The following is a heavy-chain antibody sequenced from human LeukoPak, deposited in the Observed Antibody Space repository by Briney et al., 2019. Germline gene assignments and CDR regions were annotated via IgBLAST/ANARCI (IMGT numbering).Heavy chain of an antibody. D-gene: IGHD3-22*01. CDR2: IRSKPHGGTT. CDR1: GFTFGDYA. J-gene: IGHJ5*02. Sequence: GGSLRLSCTASGFTFGDYALSWVRQAPGKGLEWVGFIRSKPHGGTTEYAASVKGRFTISRDNSKSVAYLQMNSLKTEDTAVYYCSTYYYDSSGYRWFDPWGQGTLVTVSS. V-gene: IGHV3-49*04. CDR3: STYYYDSSGYRWFDP.